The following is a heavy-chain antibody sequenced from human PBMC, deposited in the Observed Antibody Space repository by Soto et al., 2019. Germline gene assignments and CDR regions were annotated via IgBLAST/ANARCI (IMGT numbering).Heavy chain of an antibody. D-gene: IGHD1-26*01. J-gene: IGHJ3*02. CDR2: IYYSGST. CDR3: ARRWGAVFAI. V-gene: IGHV4-59*08. CDR1: GGSISSYY. Sequence: QVQLQESGPGLVKPSETLTLTCTVSGGSISSYYWRWIRQPPGKGLEWIGDIYYSGSTNYNPSLRSRVAISVDPSNNLSSLMLSSVTAADTGLYYCARRWGAVFAIWGQGTMGTVSS.